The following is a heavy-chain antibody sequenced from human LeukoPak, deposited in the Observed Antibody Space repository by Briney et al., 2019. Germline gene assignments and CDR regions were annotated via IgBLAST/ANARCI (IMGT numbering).Heavy chain of an antibody. Sequence: GSLRLSCAASGFTVSSHYLNWVRQAPGKGLAWGSITYSGGSTYYADSVKGRFTISRDNSKNTLYLQMNSLRAEDTAVYYCARVTIYSGSIRRGYMDVWGKGTTVTVSS. J-gene: IGHJ6*03. V-gene: IGHV3-53*01. CDR1: GFTVSSHY. CDR2: TYSGGST. CDR3: ARVTIYSGSIRRGYMDV. D-gene: IGHD1-26*01.